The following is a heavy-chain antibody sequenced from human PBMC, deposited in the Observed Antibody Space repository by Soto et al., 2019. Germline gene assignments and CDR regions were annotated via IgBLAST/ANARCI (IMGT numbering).Heavy chain of an antibody. CDR2: IIPIFGTA. CDR1: GGTFSSYA. J-gene: IGHJ4*02. V-gene: IGHV1-69*13. Sequence: ASVKVSCKASGGTFSSYAISWVRQAPGQGLEWMGGIIPIFGTANYAQKFQGRVTITADESTSTAYMELSSLRSEDTAVYYCARSGYSYGYHGDYWGQGTLVTVSS. CDR3: ARSGYSYGYHGDY. D-gene: IGHD5-18*01.